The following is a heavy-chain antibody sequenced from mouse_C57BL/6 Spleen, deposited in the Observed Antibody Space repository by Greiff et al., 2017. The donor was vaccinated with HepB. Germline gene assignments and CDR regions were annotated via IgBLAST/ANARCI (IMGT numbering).Heavy chain of an antibody. CDR1: GFTFSDYG. V-gene: IGHV5-17*01. CDR3: ARLGRGAMDY. Sequence: EVKLQESGGGLVKPGGSLKLSCAASGFTFSDYGMHWVRQAPEKGLEWVAYISSGSSTIYYADTVKGRFTISRDNAKNTLFLQMTSLRSEDTAMYYCARLGRGAMDYWGQGTSVTVSS. CDR2: ISSGSSTI. J-gene: IGHJ4*01.